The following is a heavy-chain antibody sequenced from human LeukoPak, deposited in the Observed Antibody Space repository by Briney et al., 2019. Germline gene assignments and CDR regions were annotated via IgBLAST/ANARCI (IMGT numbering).Heavy chain of an antibody. V-gene: IGHV1-24*01. CDR2: FDPEDGET. D-gene: IGHD3-3*01. CDR3: SRSSGSHTHYDFWSGYYPIDY. Sequence: ASVKVSCKVSGYTLTELSMHWVRQAPGKGLEWMGGFDPEDGETIYAQKFQGRVTMTEDTSTDTAYMELSSLRSEDTAVYYCSRSSGSHTHYDFWSGYYPIDYWGQGTLVTVSS. J-gene: IGHJ4*02. CDR1: GYTLTELS.